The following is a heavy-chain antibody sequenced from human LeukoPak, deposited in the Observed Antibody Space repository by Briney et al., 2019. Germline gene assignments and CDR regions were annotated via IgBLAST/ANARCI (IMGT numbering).Heavy chain of an antibody. CDR3: AKDPYDSSGYYFPGAFDI. V-gene: IGHV3-30*18. J-gene: IGHJ3*02. Sequence: PGRSLRLSCVASGFTFSSYGMHWVRQAPGKGLEWVAVISYDGSNKYYADSVKGRFTISRDNSKNTLYLQMNSLRAEDTAVYYCAKDPYDSSGYYFPGAFDIWGQGTMVTVSS. CDR1: GFTFSSYG. CDR2: ISYDGSNK. D-gene: IGHD3-22*01.